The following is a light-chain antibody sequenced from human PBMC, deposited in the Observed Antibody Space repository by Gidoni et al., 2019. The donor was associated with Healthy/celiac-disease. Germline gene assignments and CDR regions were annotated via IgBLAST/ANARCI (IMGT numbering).Light chain of an antibody. CDR3: QQSYSTPIT. CDR2: AAS. CDR1: QSISSY. V-gene: IGKV1-39*01. Sequence: IPMTQSPSSLSASVGARVTITCPASQSISSYLNWYQQNPGKAPKLLIYAASSLQSGVPSRFSGSGSGTDFTLTISSLQPEDFATYYCQQSYSTPITFGQGTRLEIK. J-gene: IGKJ5*01.